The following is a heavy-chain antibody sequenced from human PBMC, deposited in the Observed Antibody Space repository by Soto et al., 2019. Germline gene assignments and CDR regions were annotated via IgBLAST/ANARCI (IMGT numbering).Heavy chain of an antibody. V-gene: IGHV3-23*01. CDR3: TREVIYGEYYFDY. J-gene: IGHJ4*02. D-gene: IGHD3-10*01. Sequence: EVKLLGSGGDLVQPGGSLRHYCAASGFTFSDYAMSWVRQAPGKGLEWVSRISGGGGTNYADSVKGRFTISRDNSENTLLLQMHSLRAEDAAVYYCTREVIYGEYYFDYWGQGTLVAVSS. CDR2: ISGGGGT. CDR1: GFTFSDYA.